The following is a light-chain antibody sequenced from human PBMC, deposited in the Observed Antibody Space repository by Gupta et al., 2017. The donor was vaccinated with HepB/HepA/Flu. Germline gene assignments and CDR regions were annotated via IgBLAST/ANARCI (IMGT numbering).Light chain of an antibody. CDR3: CSYAGSYTVR. V-gene: IGLV2-11*01. CDR2: DVR. J-gene: IGLJ2*01. CDR1: SSDVGGYNY. Sequence: QSALTQPRSVSGSPGQSVTSSCTGTSSDVGGYNYVSWYQHHPGKAPKRMMYDVRKRPSGVPDRVSGSQSGNTASLTISGLQAEDEADDYCCSYAGSYTVRLGGGTKVTVL.